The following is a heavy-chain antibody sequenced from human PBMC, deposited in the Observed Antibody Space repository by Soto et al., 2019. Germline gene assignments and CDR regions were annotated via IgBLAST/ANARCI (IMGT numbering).Heavy chain of an antibody. CDR3: ARHSGIAAVFDY. Sequence: SETLSLTFTVSGGSISSSSYYWGCIRQPPGKGLEWIGTIYYSGSTDYNPSLKSRVTISVDTSKNQFSLKLSSVTAADTAVYYCARHSGIAAVFDYWGQGTLVPVYS. J-gene: IGHJ4*02. V-gene: IGHV4-39*01. D-gene: IGHD6-13*01. CDR2: IYYSGST. CDR1: GGSISSSSYY.